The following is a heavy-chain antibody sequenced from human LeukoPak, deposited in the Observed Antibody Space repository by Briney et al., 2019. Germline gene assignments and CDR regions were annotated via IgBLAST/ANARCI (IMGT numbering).Heavy chain of an antibody. J-gene: IGHJ4*02. CDR2: ISYDGSNK. V-gene: IGHV3-30-3*01. Sequence: PGGSLRLSCAASGFTFSSYAMHWVRQAPGKGLEWVAVISYDGSNKHYADSVKGRFTISRDNSKNSLYLQMNSLRAEDTAVYYCARDKYSYGSFDYWGQGTLVTVSS. CDR3: ARDKYSYGSFDY. D-gene: IGHD5-18*01. CDR1: GFTFSSYA.